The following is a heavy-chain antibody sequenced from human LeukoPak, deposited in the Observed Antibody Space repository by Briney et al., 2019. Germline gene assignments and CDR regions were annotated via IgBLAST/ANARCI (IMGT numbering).Heavy chain of an antibody. Sequence: GESLKISCQGSGYTFNNYWIGWVRQMPGKGLEWMGIIYPGDSDVTYSPSFQGQVTISADKSISIVYLHWSSLKASDTAIYYCARQALEDSYGVEFDYRGQGTLVTVAS. CDR2: IYPGDSDV. D-gene: IGHD5-18*01. CDR1: GYTFNNYW. V-gene: IGHV5-51*01. CDR3: ARQALEDSYGVEFDY. J-gene: IGHJ4*02.